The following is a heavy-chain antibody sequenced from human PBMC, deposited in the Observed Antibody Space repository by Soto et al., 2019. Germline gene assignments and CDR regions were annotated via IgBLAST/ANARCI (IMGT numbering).Heavy chain of an antibody. V-gene: IGHV4-4*07. CDR2: IFSSGST. CDR1: GCSINTFY. J-gene: IGHJ4*02. CDR3: AREGSYSAYNFAHGIQLWSFDF. D-gene: IGHD5-12*01. Sequence: KPSGTLALTCTVSGCSINTFYWSWVRQPAGKGLEWIGRIFSSGSTSFNPSLESRVAMSVDTSKDHFSLNLSSVTAADMAVYYCAREGSYSAYNFAHGIQLWSFDFWGQGALVTVSS.